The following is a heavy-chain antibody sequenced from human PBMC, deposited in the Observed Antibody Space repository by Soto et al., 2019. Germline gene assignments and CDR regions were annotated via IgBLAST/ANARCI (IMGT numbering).Heavy chain of an antibody. D-gene: IGHD3-16*01. CDR1: TSYD. J-gene: IGHJ4*02. CDR2: TFYRSKWYN. V-gene: IGHV6-1*01. Sequence: TSYDINWVRQATGQGLEWLGRTFYRSKWYNEYTVSVKSRLTINADTSKNQFSLQLSSVTPEDTAVYYCARMAYSTFGFWGQGTLVTVSS. CDR3: ARMAYSTFGF.